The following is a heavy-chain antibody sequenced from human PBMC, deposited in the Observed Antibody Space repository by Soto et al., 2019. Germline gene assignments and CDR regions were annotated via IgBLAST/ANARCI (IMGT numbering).Heavy chain of an antibody. D-gene: IGHD2-2*01. CDR3: ARAVYCRSAACSNWFDS. CDR1: GASINRADYY. J-gene: IGHJ5*01. CDR2: IYYSGST. Sequence: SETLSLTCAVSGASINRADYYWIWIRHPPGKGLEWIGYIYYSGSTYYNPSLKSRAAISADMSKNQFSLRLSSATAADTAVYYCARAVYCRSAACSNWFDSWGQGTLVTVSS. V-gene: IGHV4-30-4*08.